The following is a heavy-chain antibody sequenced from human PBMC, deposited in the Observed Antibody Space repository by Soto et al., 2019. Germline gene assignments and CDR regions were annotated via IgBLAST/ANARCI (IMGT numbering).Heavy chain of an antibody. J-gene: IGHJ4*02. CDR2: NYYSGNT. D-gene: IGHD5-12*01. CDR3: ARSGRWLQFGY. CDR1: GGDISSYY. V-gene: IGHV4-59*01. Sequence: QVQLQESGPGLVKPSETLSLTCTVSGGDISSYYWDWIRQPPGKGLEWIGNNYYSGNTNYNPSLESRATISVDTSKNQFSLKLSSVTAADTAVYYCARSGRWLQFGYWGQGTLVTVSS.